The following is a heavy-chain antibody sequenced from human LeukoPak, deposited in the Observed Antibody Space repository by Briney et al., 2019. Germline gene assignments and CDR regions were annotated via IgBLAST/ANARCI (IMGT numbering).Heavy chain of an antibody. Sequence: PGRSLRLSCVASGFAFNTQALHWLRQAPGKGLEGLAVMSLDGSSIYYADCVKGRFTISRDNSKNTLYLQMSSLRVEDTAVYYCARDRGKPRYLDLWGQGAPLTVSS. CDR3: ARDRGKPRYLDL. CDR2: MSLDGSSI. J-gene: IGHJ4*02. V-gene: IGHV3-30*15. CDR1: GFAFNTQA. D-gene: IGHD3-9*01.